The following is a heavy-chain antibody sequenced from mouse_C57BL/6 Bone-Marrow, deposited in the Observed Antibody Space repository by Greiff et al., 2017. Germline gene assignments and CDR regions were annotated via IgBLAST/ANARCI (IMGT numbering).Heavy chain of an antibody. CDR3: AREGGDDGAWFAY. D-gene: IGHD2-2*01. CDR2: INPRSGNP. CDR1: GYTFTSYG. J-gene: IGHJ3*01. V-gene: IGHV1-81*01. Sequence: VQLQQSGAELARPGASVKLSCKASGYTFTSYGISWVKQRSGQGLEWIGEINPRSGNPYANEKFKGKATLTADKTSSTAYMELRSLTSEDSAVYFCAREGGDDGAWFAYWGQGTLVTVSA.